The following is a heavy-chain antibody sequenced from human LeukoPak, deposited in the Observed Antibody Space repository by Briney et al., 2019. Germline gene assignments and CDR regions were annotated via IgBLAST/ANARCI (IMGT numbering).Heavy chain of an antibody. J-gene: IGHJ4*02. D-gene: IGHD5-18*01. CDR3: VKEMGSVDTAMVSLSRLGY. CDR2: ISGGGDDT. V-gene: IGHV3-23*01. CDR1: GFTFSSYA. Sequence: GGSLKLSCTASGFTFSSYAMSWVRQAPGKGLEWVSAISGGGDDTYYADSVKGRFTISRDNSKNTLYLQMNSLRDEDTAIYYCVKEMGSVDTAMVSLSRLGYWGQGTLVTVSS.